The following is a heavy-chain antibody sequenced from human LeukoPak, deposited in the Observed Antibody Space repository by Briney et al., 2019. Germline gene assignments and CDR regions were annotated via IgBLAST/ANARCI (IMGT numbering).Heavy chain of an antibody. D-gene: IGHD3-9*01. V-gene: IGHV3-7*01. Sequence: GGSLRLSCAASGFTFTTYWMSWVRQAPGKGLEWVANIKQDGSEKFYMDSVKGRFIISRDNAKNSLYLQMNSLRVEDTAVYYCASYYDILTGYLSTQYWGQGTLVTVSS. J-gene: IGHJ4*02. CDR2: IKQDGSEK. CDR1: GFTFTTYW. CDR3: ASYYDILTGYLSTQY.